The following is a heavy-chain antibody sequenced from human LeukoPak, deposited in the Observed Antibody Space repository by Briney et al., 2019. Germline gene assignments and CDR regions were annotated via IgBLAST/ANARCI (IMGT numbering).Heavy chain of an antibody. CDR1: GYTFASYY. CDR3: ADEFGLKWLAD. CDR2: INPNSGST. D-gene: IGHD6-19*01. J-gene: IGHJ4*02. Sequence: GASVKVSCKASGYTFASYYMHWVRQAPGQGLEWMGWINPNSGSTKYAQKFQGRVTMTRDTSISTAYMELSRLRSDDTAVYYCADEFGLKWLADWGQGTLVTVSS. V-gene: IGHV1-2*02.